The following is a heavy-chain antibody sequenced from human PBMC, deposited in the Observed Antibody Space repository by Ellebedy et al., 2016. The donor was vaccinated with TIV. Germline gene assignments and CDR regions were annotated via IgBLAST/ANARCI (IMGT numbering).Heavy chain of an antibody. CDR1: GFTFSSYG. D-gene: IGHD1-26*01. Sequence: GESLKISCAASGFTFSSYGMHWVRQAPGKGLEWLAVISYAGDNKYFADSVKGRFTISKDNSKNTVFLQMSSLRPEDTAVYYCARGRDLLRWYYGLDVWGQGTTVTVSS. CDR2: ISYAGDNK. CDR3: ARGRDLLRWYYGLDV. V-gene: IGHV3-30*03. J-gene: IGHJ6*02.